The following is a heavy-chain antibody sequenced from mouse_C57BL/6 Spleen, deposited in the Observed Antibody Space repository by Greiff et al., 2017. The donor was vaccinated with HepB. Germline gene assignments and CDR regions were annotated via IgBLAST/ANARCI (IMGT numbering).Heavy chain of an antibody. J-gene: IGHJ1*03. CDR2: IWSGGST. CDR1: GFSLTSYG. D-gene: IGHD2-1*01. Sequence: QVQLQQSGPGLVQPSQSLSITCTVSGFSLTSYGVHWVRQSPGKGLEWLGVIWSGGSTDYNAAFISRLSISKDNSKSQVFFKMNSLQADETAIYYCARPLYGNYWYFDVWGTGTTVTVSS. V-gene: IGHV2-2*01. CDR3: ARPLYGNYWYFDV.